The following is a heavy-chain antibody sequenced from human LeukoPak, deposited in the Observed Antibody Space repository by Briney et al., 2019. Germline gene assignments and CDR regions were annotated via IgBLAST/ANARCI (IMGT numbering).Heavy chain of an antibody. J-gene: IGHJ4*02. CDR2: ISYDGSNK. CDR3: VKREEGSGTVNPDY. Sequence: GGSLRLSCAASGFTFSSYGMHWVRQAPGKGLEWVAVISYDGSNKFYVDSVKGRFTISRDNSKNTLCLQMNSLRAEDTAVYYCVKREEGSGTVNPDYWGQGTLVTVSS. D-gene: IGHD3-10*01. V-gene: IGHV3-30*18. CDR1: GFTFSSYG.